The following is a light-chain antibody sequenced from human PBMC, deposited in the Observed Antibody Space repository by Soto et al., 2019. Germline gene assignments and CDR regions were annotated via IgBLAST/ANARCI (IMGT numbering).Light chain of an antibody. CDR3: QQYNSL. CDR1: QSISSW. Sequence: DIQMTRSPSTLSASVGDRVTITCRASQSISSWMAWYQQKPGKAPKLLIYKASSLESGVPSRFSGSGSGTEFTLTISSLQPEDFATYYCQQYNSLFGQGTKVEIK. V-gene: IGKV1-5*03. J-gene: IGKJ1*01. CDR2: KAS.